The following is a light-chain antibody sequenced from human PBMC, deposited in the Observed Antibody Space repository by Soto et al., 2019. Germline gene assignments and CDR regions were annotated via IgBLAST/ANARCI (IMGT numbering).Light chain of an antibody. CDR3: QPYGRSPYT. V-gene: IGKV3-20*01. CDR1: QSVSSSY. CDR2: GTS. Sequence: EIVLTQSPGTLSLSPGERATLSCRASQSVSSSYLAWYQQKPGQAPRLLIFGTSSRATGIPGRFSGSRSGTDFTLTISRLEPEDFAVYYCQPYGRSPYTFGQGTKLEIK. J-gene: IGKJ2*01.